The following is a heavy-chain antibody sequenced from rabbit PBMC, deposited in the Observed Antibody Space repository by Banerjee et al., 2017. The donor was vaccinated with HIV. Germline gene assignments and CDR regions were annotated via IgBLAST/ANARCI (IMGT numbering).Heavy chain of an antibody. V-gene: IGHV1S40*01. CDR1: GIDFSDYYF. CDR2: TGTYSGSST. D-gene: IGHD4-2*01. CDR3: ARDAGYAGSNL. J-gene: IGHJ4*01. Sequence: QSLEESGGDLVKPGASLTLTCTASGIDFSDYYFMCWVRQAPGKGLEWIACTGTYSGSSTYYANWAKGRFTISKTSSTTVTLQVTSLTAADTATYFCARDAGYAGSNLWGQGTLVTVS.